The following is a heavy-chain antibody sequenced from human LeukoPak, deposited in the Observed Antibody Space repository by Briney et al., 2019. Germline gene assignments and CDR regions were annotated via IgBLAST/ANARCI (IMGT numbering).Heavy chain of an antibody. Sequence: ASVKVSCKASGYTFTGYYMHWVRQAPGQGLEWMGWINPNSGGTNYVQKFQGRVTMTRDTSISTAYMELSRLRSDDTAVYYCAAEYSSSRGWYFDLWGRGTLVTVSS. D-gene: IGHD6-6*01. CDR2: INPNSGGT. CDR1: GYTFTGYY. CDR3: AAEYSSSRGWYFDL. V-gene: IGHV1-2*02. J-gene: IGHJ2*01.